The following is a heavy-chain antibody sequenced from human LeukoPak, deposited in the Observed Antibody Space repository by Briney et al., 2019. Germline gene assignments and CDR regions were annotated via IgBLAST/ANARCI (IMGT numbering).Heavy chain of an antibody. Sequence: GGSLRLSCAASGFTLSSYAMSWVRQAPAKGLEWVSAISDTGNTYHADSVKGRFTISRDSSKNTLFLQMNRLRPEDAAVYYCAKAPVTTCRGAFCYPFDYWGLGTLVTASS. CDR3: AKAPVTTCRGAFCYPFDY. CDR1: GFTLSSYA. V-gene: IGHV3-23*01. J-gene: IGHJ4*02. CDR2: ISDTGNT. D-gene: IGHD2-15*01.